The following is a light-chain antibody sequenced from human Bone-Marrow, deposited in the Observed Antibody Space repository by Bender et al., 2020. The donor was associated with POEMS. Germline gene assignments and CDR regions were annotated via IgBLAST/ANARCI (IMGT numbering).Light chain of an antibody. CDR1: SSDIGGYDY. CDR3: NSYTGANNLL. V-gene: IGLV2-14*01. CDR2: DFS. Sequence: HSALTQPASVSGSPGQSITISCIGTSSDIGGYDYVSWYQQHPGKAPKLIIYDFSYRPSGIAHRFSGSKSGNTASLTISGLQADDEADYYCNSYTGANNLLFGGGTKLTVL. J-gene: IGLJ3*02.